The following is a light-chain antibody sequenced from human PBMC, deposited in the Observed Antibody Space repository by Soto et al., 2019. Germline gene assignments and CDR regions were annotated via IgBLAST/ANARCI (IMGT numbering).Light chain of an antibody. V-gene: IGLV2-23*03. CDR2: EGS. Sequence: QSALTQPASVSGSPGQSITISCTGTSSDVGSYNCVSWYQQHPGKAPNLMVYEGSKRPSGVSNRFSGSKSGNTASLTISGLQAEDEADYYCCSYAGSSTFYVFGTGTKLTVL. CDR3: CSYAGSSTFYV. J-gene: IGLJ1*01. CDR1: SSDVGSYNC.